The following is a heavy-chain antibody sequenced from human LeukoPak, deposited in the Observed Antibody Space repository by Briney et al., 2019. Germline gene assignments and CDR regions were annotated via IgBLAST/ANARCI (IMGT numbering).Heavy chain of an antibody. CDR1: GASISSSF. CDR3: ARDGRQWLVRGVGY. Sequence: SETLSLTCTVSGASISSSFWSWIRQPPGKGLEWIGYIYYSGSSNYNPSLTSRVTISVDTSKNQFSLKLSSVTAADTAVYYCARDGRQWLVRGVGYWGQGTLVTVSS. J-gene: IGHJ4*02. V-gene: IGHV4-59*12. CDR2: IYYSGSS. D-gene: IGHD6-19*01.